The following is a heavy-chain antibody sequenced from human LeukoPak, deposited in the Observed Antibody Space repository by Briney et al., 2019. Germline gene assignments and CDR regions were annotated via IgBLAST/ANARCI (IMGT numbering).Heavy chain of an antibody. Sequence: SETLSLTCAVYGGSFSGYYWSWIRQPAGKGLEWIGRIYTSGSTNYNPSLKSRVTMSVDTSKNQFSLKLSSVTAADTAVYYCARPERWFGELGYWGQGTLVTASS. V-gene: IGHV4-59*10. CDR2: IYTSGST. CDR3: ARPERWFGELGY. CDR1: GGSFSGYY. J-gene: IGHJ4*02. D-gene: IGHD3-10*01.